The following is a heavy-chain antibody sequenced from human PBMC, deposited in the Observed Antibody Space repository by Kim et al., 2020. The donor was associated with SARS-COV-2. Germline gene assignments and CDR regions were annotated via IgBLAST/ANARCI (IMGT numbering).Heavy chain of an antibody. CDR3: ARDFTYYYGSGSYPTIDYGMDV. CDR1: GYTFTGYY. D-gene: IGHD3-10*01. V-gene: IGHV1-2*04. J-gene: IGHJ6*02. Sequence: ASVKVSCKASGYTFTGYYMHWVRQAPGQGLEWMGWINPNSGGTNYAQKFQGWVTMTRDTSISTAYMELSRLRSDDTAVYYCARDFTYYYGSGSYPTIDYGMDVWGQGTTVTVSS. CDR2: INPNSGGT.